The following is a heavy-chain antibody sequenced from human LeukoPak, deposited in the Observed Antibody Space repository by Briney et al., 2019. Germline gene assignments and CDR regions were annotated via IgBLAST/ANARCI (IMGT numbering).Heavy chain of an antibody. Sequence: GGSLRLSCAASGFTVSSNYMSWVRQAPGKGLEWVSVIYSGGSTYYADSVKGRFTISRDNSKNTLYLQMNSLRAEDTAVYYCAKDDIAAAGDITPFDYWGQGTLVTVSS. V-gene: IGHV3-66*01. CDR3: AKDDIAAAGDITPFDY. CDR1: GFTVSSNY. J-gene: IGHJ4*02. D-gene: IGHD6-13*01. CDR2: IYSGGST.